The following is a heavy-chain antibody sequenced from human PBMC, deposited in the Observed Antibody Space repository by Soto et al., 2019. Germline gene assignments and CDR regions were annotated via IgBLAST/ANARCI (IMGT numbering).Heavy chain of an antibody. CDR1: GGTFSSYA. CDR3: AGGHSEDRSGYYSQDAFDI. J-gene: IGHJ3*02. CDR2: IIPIFGTA. V-gene: IGHV1-69*01. Sequence: QVQLVQSGAEVKKPGSSVKVSCKASGGTFSSYAISWVRQAPGQGLEWMGGIIPIFGTANYAQKFQGRVTITADESTITAYMELTSLRSEDTSVYYCAGGHSEDRSGYYSQDAFDIWGQGPMVTVSS. D-gene: IGHD3-22*01.